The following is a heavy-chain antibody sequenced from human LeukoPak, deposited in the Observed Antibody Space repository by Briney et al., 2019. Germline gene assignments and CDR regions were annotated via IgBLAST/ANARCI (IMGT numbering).Heavy chain of an antibody. V-gene: IGHV4-39*07. D-gene: IGHD3-22*01. CDR3: ARDLVFITYYYDSSGYYSDY. J-gene: IGHJ4*02. CDR1: GGSISSSSYY. CDR2: IYYSGST. Sequence: PSETLSLTCTVSGGSISSSSYYWGWIRQPPGKGLEWIGSIYYSGSTYYNPSLKSRVTISVDTSKNQFSLKLSSVTAADTAVYYCARDLVFITYYYDSSGYYSDYWGQGTLVTVSS.